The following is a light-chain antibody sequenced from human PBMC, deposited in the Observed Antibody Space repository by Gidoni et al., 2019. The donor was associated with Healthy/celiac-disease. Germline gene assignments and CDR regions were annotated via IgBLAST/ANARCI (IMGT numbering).Light chain of an antibody. CDR2: EVS. Sequence: QSALTHPASVSVSPGQSITIPCTGTSSDVGGYNYVSWYQQHPGKAPKLMIYEVSNRPSGVSNRFSGSKSGNTASLTISGLQAEDEADYYCSSYTSSSTWVFGGGTKLTVL. V-gene: IGLV2-14*01. CDR3: SSYTSSSTWV. CDR1: SSDVGGYNY. J-gene: IGLJ3*02.